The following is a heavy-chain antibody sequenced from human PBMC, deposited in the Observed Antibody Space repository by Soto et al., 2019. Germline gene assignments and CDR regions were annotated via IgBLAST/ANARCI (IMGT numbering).Heavy chain of an antibody. V-gene: IGHV4-4*02. D-gene: IGHD2-15*01. CDR3: ARLSPGGSCYRT. CDR2: IYHSGST. Sequence: PSETLSLTCAVSSGSISSSNWWSWVRQPPGKGLEWIGEIYHSGSTNYNPSLKSRVTISVDKSKNQFSLKLSSVTAADTAVYYCARLSPGGSCYRTWGQGTLVTVSS. CDR1: SGSISSSNW. J-gene: IGHJ5*02.